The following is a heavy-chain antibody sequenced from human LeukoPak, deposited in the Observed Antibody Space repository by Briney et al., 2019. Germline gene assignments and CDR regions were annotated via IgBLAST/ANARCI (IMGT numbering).Heavy chain of an antibody. CDR3: ARLCSSTSCYVSFDI. V-gene: IGHV4-59*08. CDR2: ISYSGST. J-gene: IGHJ3*02. D-gene: IGHD2-2*01. CDR1: GGSISSSH. Sequence: PSETLSLTCTVSGGSISSSHWSWIRPPPGKGLEWIGYISYSGSTNYNPSLRSRVTISKDTFKNQFSLKLSSVTAADTAVYYCARLCSSTSCYVSFDIWGQGTMVTVSS.